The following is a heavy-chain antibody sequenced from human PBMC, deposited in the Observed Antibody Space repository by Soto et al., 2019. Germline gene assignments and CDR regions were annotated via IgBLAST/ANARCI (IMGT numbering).Heavy chain of an antibody. Sequence: SETLSLTCTVSGGSISSSSYYWGWIRQPPGKGLEWTGSIYYSGSTYYNPSLKSRVTISVDTSKNQFSLKLSSVTAADTAVYYCANGYGSGTYYYYYGMDVWGQGTTVTVSS. CDR1: GGSISSSSYY. D-gene: IGHD3-10*01. CDR3: ANGYGSGTYYYYYGMDV. CDR2: IYYSGST. V-gene: IGHV4-39*01. J-gene: IGHJ6*02.